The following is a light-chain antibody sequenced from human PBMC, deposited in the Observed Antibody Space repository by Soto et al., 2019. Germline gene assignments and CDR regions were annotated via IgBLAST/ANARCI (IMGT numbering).Light chain of an antibody. V-gene: IGLV2-14*03. CDR3: CSLTTSHTYV. J-gene: IGLJ1*01. CDR1: SSDVGGYYY. Sequence: QSALTQPASVSASPGQSITISCTGTSSDVGGYYYVSWYQQHPGKAPKLMIYHVTYRPSGVSNRYSGSKSGNSASLTISGLQADDEAYYYCCSLTTSHTYVFGSGTKVTVL. CDR2: HVT.